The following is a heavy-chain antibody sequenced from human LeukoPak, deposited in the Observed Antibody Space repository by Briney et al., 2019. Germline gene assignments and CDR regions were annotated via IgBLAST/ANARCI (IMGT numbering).Heavy chain of an antibody. V-gene: IGHV3-53*01. Sequence: GGSLRLSCAASGFTFSSYAMSWVRQAPGKGLEWVSIIYSGGSAYYADSVKGRFTISRDNSKNTVSLQMNSLRAEDTAVYYCARGANYFDYWGQGTLVTVSS. J-gene: IGHJ4*02. CDR2: IYSGGSA. CDR1: GFTFSSYA. CDR3: ARGANYFDY.